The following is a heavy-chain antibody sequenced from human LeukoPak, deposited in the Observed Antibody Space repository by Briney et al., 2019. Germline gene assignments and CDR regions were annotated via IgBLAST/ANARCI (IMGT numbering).Heavy chain of an antibody. CDR1: GGSISSSSYY. J-gene: IGHJ2*01. V-gene: IGHV4-39*01. D-gene: IGHD2-2*01. CDR3: ARIYCSSTSCYLDWDFDL. Sequence: KPSETLSLTCTVSGGSISSSSYYWGWIRQPPGKGLEWIGSIYYSGSTYYNPSLKSRVTISVDTSKNQFSLKLSSVTAADTAVYYCARIYCSSTSCYLDWDFDLWGRGTLVTVSS. CDR2: IYYSGST.